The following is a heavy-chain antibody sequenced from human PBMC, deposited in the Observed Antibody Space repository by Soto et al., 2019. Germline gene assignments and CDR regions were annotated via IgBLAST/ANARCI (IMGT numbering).Heavy chain of an antibody. V-gene: IGHV1-46*01. CDR3: ARDWEFGY. D-gene: IGHD1-26*01. CDR2: INPSGDST. CDR1: GYTFSRDY. Sequence: ASVKVSCKASGYTFSRDYVRWVRQAPGQGLEWMGVINPSGDSTSYAQKFQGRVTITRDTSTSTLFMELSSLRSEDTAVYFCARDWEFGYWGQGSLVTVSS. J-gene: IGHJ4*02.